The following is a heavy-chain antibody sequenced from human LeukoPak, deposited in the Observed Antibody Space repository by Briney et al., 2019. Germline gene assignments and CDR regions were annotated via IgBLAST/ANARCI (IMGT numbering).Heavy chain of an antibody. D-gene: IGHD2-15*01. Sequence: GGSLRLSCAASGFTFNSYEMNWVRQAPGKGLEWVSYIGDSGRAKYYSDSVKGRFTISRDNAKNSLYLQMNSLRPEDTAVYYCAREAAPVAAAQPDAVDIWGQGTMVTVSS. V-gene: IGHV3-48*03. CDR1: GFTFNSYE. J-gene: IGHJ3*02. CDR2: IGDSGRAK. CDR3: AREAAPVAAAQPDAVDI.